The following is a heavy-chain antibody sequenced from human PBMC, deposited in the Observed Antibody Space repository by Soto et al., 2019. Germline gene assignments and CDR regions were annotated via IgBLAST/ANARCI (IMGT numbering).Heavy chain of an antibody. CDR2: VYWDDEK. CDR1: GFSLSTSGVG. D-gene: IGHD1-26*01. Sequence: QITLKESGPTLVKPTQTLTLTCTFSGFSLSTSGVGVGWIRQPPGKALEWLALVYWDDEKRYSPSLKSRLTITKDTSKNQVVLLMTNMDPVDTATYYCTYRRSQLLFWGQGSLVTVSS. CDR3: TYRRSQLLF. V-gene: IGHV2-5*02. J-gene: IGHJ4*02.